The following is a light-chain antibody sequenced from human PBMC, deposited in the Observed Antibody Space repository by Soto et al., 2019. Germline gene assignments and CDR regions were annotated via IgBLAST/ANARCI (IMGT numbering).Light chain of an antibody. CDR2: GVS. CDR3: QQYGSSPLIT. V-gene: IGKV3-20*01. Sequence: EIVLTQSPGTLSLSPXXXXXXXXXXXQRLSASDIAWYQQKPGQAPKFLIYGVSSRATGIPDRFSGSGSGTDFTLTISRLEPEDFAVYHCQQYGSSPLITFGQGTRLEI. J-gene: IGKJ5*01. CDR1: QRLSASD.